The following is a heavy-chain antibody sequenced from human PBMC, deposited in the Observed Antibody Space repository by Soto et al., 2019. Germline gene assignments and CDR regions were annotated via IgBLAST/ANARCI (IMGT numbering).Heavy chain of an antibody. CDR1: GFTFGEYA. CDR3: TRANRITIFGVVTPYYYYYGMDV. CDR2: IRSKAYGGTT. Sequence: PGGSLRLSCTASGFTFGEYAMSWFRQAPGKGLEWVGFIRSKAYGGTTEYAASVKGRFTISRDDSKSITYLQMNSLKTEDTAVYYCTRANRITIFGVVTPYYYYYGMDVWGQGTTVTVSS. D-gene: IGHD3-3*01. J-gene: IGHJ6*02. V-gene: IGHV3-49*03.